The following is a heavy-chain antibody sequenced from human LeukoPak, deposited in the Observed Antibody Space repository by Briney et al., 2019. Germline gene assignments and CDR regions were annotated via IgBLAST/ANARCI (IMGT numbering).Heavy chain of an antibody. D-gene: IGHD1-14*01. CDR1: GFMFSNYW. V-gene: IGHV3-74*01. CDR3: SPAGQGAFDI. Sequence: GGSLRLPCVASGFMFSNYWMHWVRQAPGKGLVWVSRINTDGYTTTYADSVKGRFTISRDNAKNTLYLQMNSVRAEDTAVYYCSPAGQGAFDIWGHGTKVTVSS. J-gene: IGHJ3*02. CDR2: INTDGYTT.